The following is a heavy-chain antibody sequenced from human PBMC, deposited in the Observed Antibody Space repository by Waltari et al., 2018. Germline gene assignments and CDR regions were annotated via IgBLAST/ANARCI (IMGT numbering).Heavy chain of an antibody. CDR2: FIPLFGTA. J-gene: IGHJ3*02. V-gene: IGHV1-69*14. CDR3: AKEGSGDRSFDI. D-gene: IGHD7-27*01. CDR1: GDSFSSYT. Sequence: QVQLVQSGAEVKKPGSSVKVSCKASGDSFSSYTITWVRQAPGQGPEWMGGFIPLFGTANYAQKFQGRVTLTAANSTSTAHMELNSLRSDETALYYCAKEGSGDRSFDIWGQGTMVTVSS.